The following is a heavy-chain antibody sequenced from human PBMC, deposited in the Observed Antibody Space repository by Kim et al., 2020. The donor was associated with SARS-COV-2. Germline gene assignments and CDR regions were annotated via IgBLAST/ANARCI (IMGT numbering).Heavy chain of an antibody. CDR2: T. V-gene: IGHV1-24*01. J-gene: IGHJ3*02. D-gene: IGHD1-26*01. CDR3: ATGLTGAAFDI. Sequence: TNYAKKFLGRVTMTADTSTDTAYRELSSLRSKDTAVYYCATGLTGAAFDIWGQGTMVTVSS.